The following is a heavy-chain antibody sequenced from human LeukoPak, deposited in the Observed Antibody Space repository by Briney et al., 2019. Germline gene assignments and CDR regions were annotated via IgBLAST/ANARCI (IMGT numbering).Heavy chain of an antibody. Sequence: SETLSLTCTVSGGSISSSSYYWGWIRQPPGKGLEWIGSIYYSGSTYYNPSLKSRVTISVDTSKNQFSLKLSSVTAADTAVYYCARRSGIAAAGGVDYWGQGTLVTVSS. CDR3: ARRSGIAAAGGVDY. D-gene: IGHD6-13*01. CDR1: GGSISSSSYY. CDR2: IYYSGST. V-gene: IGHV4-39*01. J-gene: IGHJ4*02.